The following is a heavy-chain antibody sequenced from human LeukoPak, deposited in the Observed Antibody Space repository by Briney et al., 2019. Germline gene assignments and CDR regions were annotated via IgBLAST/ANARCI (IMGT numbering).Heavy chain of an antibody. CDR3: ARLYSCGWYSYFDY. D-gene: IGHD6-19*01. CDR1: GYTFTSYG. V-gene: IGHV1-18*01. J-gene: IGHJ4*02. CDR2: ISAYNGST. Sequence: ASVKVSCKASGYTFTSYGISWVRQAPGQGLEWMGWISAYNGSTNYAQKLQGRVTMTTDTSTSTAYMELRSLRSDDTAVYYCARLYSCGWYSYFDYWGQGTLVTVSS.